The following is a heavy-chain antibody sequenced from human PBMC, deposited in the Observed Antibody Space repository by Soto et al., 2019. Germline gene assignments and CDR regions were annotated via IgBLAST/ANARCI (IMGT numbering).Heavy chain of an antibody. CDR3: ARLTVPLDIVVLPAASYDY. Sequence: GASVKVSCKASGYTFTGYYMHWVLQAPGQGLEWMGWINPNSGGTNYVQKFQGRVTMTRDTSISTAYMELSRLRSDDTAVYYCARLTVPLDIVVLPAASYDYWGQGTLVTVSS. CDR1: GYTFTGYY. V-gene: IGHV1-2*02. D-gene: IGHD2-2*01. CDR2: INPNSGGT. J-gene: IGHJ4*02.